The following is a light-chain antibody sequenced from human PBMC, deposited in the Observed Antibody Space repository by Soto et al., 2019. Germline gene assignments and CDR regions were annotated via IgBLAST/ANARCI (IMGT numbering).Light chain of an antibody. CDR1: QDITNY. CDR3: QQYDNFPYS. J-gene: IGKJ2*03. Sequence: IQMTQSPLFLSASIGDRVTITCQASQDITNYLNWYQQKPGKAPKLLIYDASMLERGVPSRFSGGGSGTHFTFTISSLQPEDIATFYCQQYDNFPYSFGQGTKLEIK. CDR2: DAS. V-gene: IGKV1-33*01.